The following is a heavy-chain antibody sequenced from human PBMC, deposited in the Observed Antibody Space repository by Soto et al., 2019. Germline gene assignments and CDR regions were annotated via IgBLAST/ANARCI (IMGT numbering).Heavy chain of an antibody. V-gene: IGHV4-34*01. Sequence: QVQLQQWGAGLLKPSETLSLTCAVYGGSFSGYYWSWIRQPPGKGLEWIGEINHSGSTQYNPSLKSPVTNSVDTSKNQFPLKRSSVTAADTAVYYCARGSRAGIVVVVAAKAGLFDPWGQGTLVTVSS. CDR2: INHSGST. CDR1: GGSFSGYY. CDR3: ARGSRAGIVVVVAAKAGLFDP. J-gene: IGHJ5*02. D-gene: IGHD2-15*01.